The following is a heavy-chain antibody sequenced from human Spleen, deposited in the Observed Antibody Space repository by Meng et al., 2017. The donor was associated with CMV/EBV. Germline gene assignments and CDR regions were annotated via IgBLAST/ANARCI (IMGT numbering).Heavy chain of an antibody. D-gene: IGHD1-14*01. CDR2: ISYSGST. CDR3: AREGNQPITTSNWFDP. CDR1: GDSISSGHYY. Sequence: LRLSCTVSGDSISSGHYYWTWIRQPPGKGLEWIGYISYSGSTYINLSLRSRVSISADTSTNQFSLKWSSVTAADTAVYYCAREGNQPITTSNWFDPWGQGTLVTVSS. V-gene: IGHV4-30-4*08. J-gene: IGHJ5*02.